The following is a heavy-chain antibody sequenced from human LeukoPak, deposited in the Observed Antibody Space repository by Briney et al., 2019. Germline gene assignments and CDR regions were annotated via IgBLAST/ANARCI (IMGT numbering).Heavy chain of an antibody. CDR1: GYRFNAYW. Sequence: GESLKISCKGSGYRFNAYWIAWVHQLPGKGLELMGIFYPDDSDTRYSPSFQGQVTISADKSVRTAYLQWSSLKASDTAMYYCARPNITSYYDSRGYDAFDVWGQGTMVTVSS. J-gene: IGHJ3*01. CDR2: FYPDDSDT. D-gene: IGHD3-22*01. CDR3: ARPNITSYYDSRGYDAFDV. V-gene: IGHV5-51*07.